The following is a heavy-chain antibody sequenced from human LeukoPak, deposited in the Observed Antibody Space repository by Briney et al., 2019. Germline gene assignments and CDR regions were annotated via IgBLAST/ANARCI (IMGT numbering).Heavy chain of an antibody. CDR2: IKHDGSEK. D-gene: IGHD2/OR15-2a*01. J-gene: IGHJ4*02. V-gene: IGHV3-7*01. CDR3: ARANSLGY. Sequence: GGSLRLSCAASGFIFSSYWMSWVRQAPGKGLEWVANIKHDGSEKYYVDSVKGRFTISRDNAKDSLYLQMNSLGAQDTAVYYCARANSLGYWGQGTLVTVSS. CDR1: GFIFSSYW.